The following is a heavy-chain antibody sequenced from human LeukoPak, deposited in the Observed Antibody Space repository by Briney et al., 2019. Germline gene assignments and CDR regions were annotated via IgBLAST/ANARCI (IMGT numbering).Heavy chain of an antibody. D-gene: IGHD5-24*01. CDR3: TRATSPMATSLGY. Sequence: TGGSLRLSCAASGVTFSSYWIHWVRQGPGKGLVWVSRSNSDGSTTYYADSVKGRFTISRDNAKNTLYLQMNSLRVEDTAVYYCTRATSPMATSLGYWGQGTLVTVSS. V-gene: IGHV3-74*01. J-gene: IGHJ4*02. CDR2: SNSDGSTT. CDR1: GVTFSSYW.